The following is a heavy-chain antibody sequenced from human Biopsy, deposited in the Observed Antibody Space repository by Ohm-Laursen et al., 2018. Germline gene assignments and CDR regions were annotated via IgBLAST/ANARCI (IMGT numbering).Heavy chain of an antibody. CDR2: ISGSGTTI. J-gene: IGHJ4*02. V-gene: IGHV3-11*01. CDR3: ARDGAGSYHDY. CDR1: GFTFTGYY. Sequence: LSLTCAASGFTFTGYYMSWIRQAPGKGLEWLSYISGSGTTIFYADSVKGRFTVSRDNAKNSLYLQMNSLTVEDTALYYCARDGAGSYHDYWGQGTLVTVSS. D-gene: IGHD3-10*01.